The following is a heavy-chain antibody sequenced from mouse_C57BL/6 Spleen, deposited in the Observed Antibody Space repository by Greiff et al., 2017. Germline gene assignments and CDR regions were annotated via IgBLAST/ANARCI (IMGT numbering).Heavy chain of an antibody. D-gene: IGHD2-5*01. CDR3: ARRASNSYAMDY. J-gene: IGHJ4*01. Sequence: EVQLQQSGPELVKPGASVKISCKASGYTFTDYYMNWVKPSHGKSLEWIGDINPNNGGTSYNQKFKGKATLTVDKSSSTAYMELRSLTSEDSAVYYCARRASNSYAMDYGGQGTSVTVSS. CDR1: GYTFTDYY. V-gene: IGHV1-26*01. CDR2: INPNNGGT.